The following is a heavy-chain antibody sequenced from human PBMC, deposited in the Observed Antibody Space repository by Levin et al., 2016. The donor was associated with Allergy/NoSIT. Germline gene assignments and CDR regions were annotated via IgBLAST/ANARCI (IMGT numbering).Heavy chain of an antibody. J-gene: IGHJ6*02. Sequence: ASVKVSCKASGYTFTDYYMHWVRQAPGQGLEWMGWINPESGGTKYAQKFQGWVTMTRDTSINTAYMELRRLRSDDTVVYYCARGERWLARWLNSPRMDVWGQGTTVTVSS. CDR3: ARGERWLARWLNSPRMDV. CDR1: GYTFTDYY. CDR2: INPESGGT. D-gene: IGHD6-19*01. V-gene: IGHV1-2*04.